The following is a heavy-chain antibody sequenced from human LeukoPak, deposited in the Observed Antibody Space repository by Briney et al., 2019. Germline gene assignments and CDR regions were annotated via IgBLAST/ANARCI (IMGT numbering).Heavy chain of an antibody. Sequence: GGSLRLSCAASGFTFSSYWMNWVRQAPGKGLVWVSRINGDGSSTNYADSVKGRFTISGDNAKNTLYLQLNSLRAEDTAIYYCARSQGPYDYWGQGTLVTVSS. CDR1: GFTFSSYW. CDR3: ARSQGPYDY. CDR2: INGDGSST. J-gene: IGHJ4*02. V-gene: IGHV3-74*01.